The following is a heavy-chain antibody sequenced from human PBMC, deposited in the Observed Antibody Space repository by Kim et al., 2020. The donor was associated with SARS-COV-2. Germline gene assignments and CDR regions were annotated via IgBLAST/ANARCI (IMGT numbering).Heavy chain of an antibody. CDR2: TYYRSKWYN. J-gene: IGHJ4*02. Sequence: SQTLSLTCAISGDSVSNNNTAWNWIRQSPSRGLEWLARTYYRSKWYNDYAPSVKSRIIINPDTSKNQISLQLNSVTPEDTAVYYCARATCTGGCSYFDFWGQGTLVTVSS. CDR1: GDSVSNNNTA. D-gene: IGHD2-8*02. V-gene: IGHV6-1*01. CDR3: ARATCTGGCSYFDF.